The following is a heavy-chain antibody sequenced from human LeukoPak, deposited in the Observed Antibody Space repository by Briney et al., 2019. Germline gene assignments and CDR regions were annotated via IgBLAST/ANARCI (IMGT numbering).Heavy chain of an antibody. CDR3: AELGITMIGGV. CDR1: GFIFSDYY. Sequence: TAGGSLRLSCAASGFIFSDYYMSWIRQAPGRGLEWVSYISSSGSTIYYADSVKGRFTISRDNAKNSLYLQMNSLRAEDTAVYYCAELGITMIGGVWGKGTTVTISS. J-gene: IGHJ6*04. CDR2: ISSSGSTI. V-gene: IGHV3-11*04. D-gene: IGHD3-10*02.